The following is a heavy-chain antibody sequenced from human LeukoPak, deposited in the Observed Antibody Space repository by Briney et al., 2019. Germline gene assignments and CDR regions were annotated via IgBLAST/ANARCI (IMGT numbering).Heavy chain of an antibody. D-gene: IGHD2-2*01. CDR2: INHSGNT. Sequence: SQTLSPTCTVSDGSISSDDYYWSWIRQPPGKGLEWIGYINHSGNTYSNPSLKGRVTISIAMSKNQFSLKLNSVTAADTAVYYCARGRAPPAAFNSWGQGALVTVSS. CDR1: DGSISSDDYY. V-gene: IGHV4-30-4*01. CDR3: ARGRAPPAAFNS. J-gene: IGHJ4*02.